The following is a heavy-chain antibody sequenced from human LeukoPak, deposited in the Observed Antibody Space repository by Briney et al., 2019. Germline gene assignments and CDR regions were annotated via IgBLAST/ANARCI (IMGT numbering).Heavy chain of an antibody. D-gene: IGHD5-24*01. CDR2: IYYSGST. Sequence: SETLSLTCTVSRGSISSYYWRWIRQPPGKGLEWIGYIYYSGSTNYNPSLKSRVTISVDTSKNQFSLKLSSVTAADTAVYYCAREEIRSWFDPWGQGTVVTVSS. V-gene: IGHV4-59*01. J-gene: IGHJ5*02. CDR1: RGSISSYY. CDR3: AREEIRSWFDP.